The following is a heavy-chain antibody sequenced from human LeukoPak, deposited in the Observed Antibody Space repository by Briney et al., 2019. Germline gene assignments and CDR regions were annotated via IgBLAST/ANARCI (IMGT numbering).Heavy chain of an antibody. V-gene: IGHV3-53*01. CDR1: GLNVTYNY. CDR2: IYSGGMT. CDR3: YARPVLPAAFLPSGNYMDV. Sequence: GGSLRLSCAASGLNVTYNYMSWVRQAPGKGLDWLSVIYSGGMTYYAESVKGRFIISRDNSKNTLYPQMNRLKAEDTAVYYCYARPVLPAAFLPSGNYMDVWGKGTTVTVSS. J-gene: IGHJ6*03. D-gene: IGHD2-2*01.